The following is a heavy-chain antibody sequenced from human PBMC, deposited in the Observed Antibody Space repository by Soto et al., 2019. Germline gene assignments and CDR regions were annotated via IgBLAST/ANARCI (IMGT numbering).Heavy chain of an antibody. CDR1: GASFSDYY. D-gene: IGHD2-2*01. CDR3: ARVARCGGLSCYGFPSN. CDR2: INHSGST. J-gene: IGHJ4*02. V-gene: IGHV4-34*01. Sequence: PSETMSLTCAVYGASFSDYYWTWIRQPPGRGLEWIGEINHSGSTNYNPSLKSRLTISVDTSRNQFSLKLTSVTAADTAVYYCARVARCGGLSCYGFPSNWGQGALVTVSS.